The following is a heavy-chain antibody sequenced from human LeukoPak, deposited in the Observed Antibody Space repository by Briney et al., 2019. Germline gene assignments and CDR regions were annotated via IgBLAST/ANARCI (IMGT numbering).Heavy chain of an antibody. Sequence: SETLSLTCTVSGVSISSSNSYWGWIRQPPGKGLEWIGSVYYSGNTYYNASLKSQVSISIDTSKNQFSLRLTSVTAADTAVYYCARQTGSGLFILPGGQGTLVTVSS. D-gene: IGHD3/OR15-3a*01. V-gene: IGHV4-39*01. CDR2: VYYSGNT. CDR1: GVSISSSNSY. J-gene: IGHJ4*02. CDR3: ARQTGSGLFILP.